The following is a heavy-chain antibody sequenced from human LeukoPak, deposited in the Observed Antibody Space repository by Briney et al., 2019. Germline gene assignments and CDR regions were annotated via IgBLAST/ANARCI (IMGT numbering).Heavy chain of an antibody. CDR3: ARAPRGDYATFDY. V-gene: IGHV1-2*02. CDR1: GYTFTGYY. D-gene: IGHD4-17*01. CDR2: INPNSGGT. J-gene: IGHJ4*02. Sequence: GASVKVSCKASGYTFTGYYMHWVRQAPGQGLEWMGWINPNSGGTNYAQKFQGRVTMTRDTSISTAYMELSRPRSDDTAVYYCARAPRGDYATFDYWGQGTLVTVSS.